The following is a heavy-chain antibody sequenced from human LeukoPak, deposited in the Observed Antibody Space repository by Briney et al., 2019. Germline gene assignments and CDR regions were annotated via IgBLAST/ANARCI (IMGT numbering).Heavy chain of an antibody. V-gene: IGHV3-15*04. D-gene: IGHD1-26*01. J-gene: IGHJ5*02. Sequence: GGSLRLSCAASGFIVSDAWMSWVRQAPGKELEWLGRIESRTAGGTTEYAAPVQNRVTITRDDSKNTLYVHLSSLRIEDTAIYYCARGGHYFDPWGQGTLVTVSS. CDR2: IESRTAGGTT. CDR1: GFIVSDAW. CDR3: ARGGHYFDP.